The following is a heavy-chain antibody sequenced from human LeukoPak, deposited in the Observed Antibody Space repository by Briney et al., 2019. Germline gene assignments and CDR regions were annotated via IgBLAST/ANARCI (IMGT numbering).Heavy chain of an antibody. CDR2: INRDGRQT. Sequence: GGSLRLSCVVSGFTFTTSWMAWVRQAPGKGLEWLANINRDGRQTYYVDSVKGRFTISRDNAKNSLYLQMNSLRAEDTAVYYCARDHWNDVSYWGQGTLVTVSS. CDR1: GFTFTTSW. J-gene: IGHJ4*02. CDR3: ARDHWNDVSY. V-gene: IGHV3-7*03. D-gene: IGHD1-1*01.